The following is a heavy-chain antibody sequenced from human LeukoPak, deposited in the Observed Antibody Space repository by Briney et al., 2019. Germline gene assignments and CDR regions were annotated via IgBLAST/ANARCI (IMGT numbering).Heavy chain of an antibody. V-gene: IGHV3-23*01. CDR2: ISGSGGST. Sequence: HPGGSLRLSCAASGFTFSSYAMSWVRQAPGKGLEWVSAISGSGGSTYYADSVKGRFTISRDNSKNTLYLQMNSLRAEDTAVYYCAKSPQVMTGYYPSFRGPDYWGQGTLVTVSS. CDR3: AKSPQVMTGYYPSFRGPDY. CDR1: GFTFSSYA. D-gene: IGHD3-9*01. J-gene: IGHJ4*02.